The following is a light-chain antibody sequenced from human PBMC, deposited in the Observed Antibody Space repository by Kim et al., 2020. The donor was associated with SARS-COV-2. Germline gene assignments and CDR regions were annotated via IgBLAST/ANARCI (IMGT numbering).Light chain of an antibody. J-gene: IGKJ1*01. Sequence: PSPSPLSASIGDRVPITCRASQSIRSLLAWYQPKPGKAPRLLIYDASNLESGVPSRFSGSGSGTEFTLTISSLQPADFATYYCQQYNSFTTCGQGTKVDIK. CDR3: QQYNSFTT. CDR1: QSIRSL. V-gene: IGKV1-5*01. CDR2: DAS.